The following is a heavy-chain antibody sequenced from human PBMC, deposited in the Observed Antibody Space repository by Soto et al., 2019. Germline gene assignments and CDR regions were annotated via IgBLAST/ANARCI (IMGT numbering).Heavy chain of an antibody. CDR2: ISYDGSHK. Sequence: QVQLVESGGGVVQPGRSLRLSCEASGFTFSSYGMHWVRQAPGKGLEWVAVISYDGSHKYYADSVKGRFTISRDNSKNTLYLQMNSLRAEDTAVYYCAKGGKDYYGSGSYSGICEYWGQGTLVTVSS. V-gene: IGHV3-30*18. D-gene: IGHD3-10*01. CDR3: AKGGKDYYGSGSYSGICEY. J-gene: IGHJ4*02. CDR1: GFTFSSYG.